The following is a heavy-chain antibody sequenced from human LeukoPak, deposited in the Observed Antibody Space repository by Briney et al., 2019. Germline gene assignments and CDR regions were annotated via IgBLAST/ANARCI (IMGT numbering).Heavy chain of an antibody. Sequence: ASVKVSCKASGYTXTDYYMHWVRQAPGQGLEWMGWINPNSGDTNYAQKFQGRVTMTRDTSISTAYMELSRLRSDDTAVYYCARALMTTVVTTSGGDIWGQGTMVTVSS. V-gene: IGHV1-2*02. D-gene: IGHD4-23*01. CDR3: ARALMTTVVTTSGGDI. CDR1: GYTXTDYY. CDR2: INPNSGDT. J-gene: IGHJ3*02.